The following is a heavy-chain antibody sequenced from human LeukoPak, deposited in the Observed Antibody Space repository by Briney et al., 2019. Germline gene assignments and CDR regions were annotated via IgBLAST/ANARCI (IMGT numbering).Heavy chain of an antibody. CDR1: GFTFSSYA. CDR2: ISGSGGST. D-gene: IGHD2-15*01. J-gene: IGHJ4*02. V-gene: IGHV3-23*01. Sequence: GGSLRLSCAASGFTFSSYAMSWVRQAPGKGLEWVSAISGSGGSTYYADSVKGRFTISRDNSKNTLYLQMNSLRAEDTAVYYCAKNMVDCSGGSCFSGMDYWGQGTPVTVSS. CDR3: AKNMVDCSGGSCFSGMDY.